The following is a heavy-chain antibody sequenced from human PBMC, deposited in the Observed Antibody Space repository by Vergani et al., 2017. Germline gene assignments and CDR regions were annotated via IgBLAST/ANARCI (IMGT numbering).Heavy chain of an antibody. J-gene: IGHJ1*01. CDR2: IYHSGST. D-gene: IGHD4-23*01. Sequence: QVQLQESGPGLVKPSETLSLTCAVSGYSISSGYYWGWIRQPPGKGLEWIGSIYHSGSTYYNPSLKSRVTISVDTSKNQFSLKLSSVTAADTAVYYCARTGGNPTLSEYFQHWGQGTLVTVSS. CDR1: GYSISSGYY. V-gene: IGHV4-38-2*01. CDR3: ARTGGNPTLSEYFQH.